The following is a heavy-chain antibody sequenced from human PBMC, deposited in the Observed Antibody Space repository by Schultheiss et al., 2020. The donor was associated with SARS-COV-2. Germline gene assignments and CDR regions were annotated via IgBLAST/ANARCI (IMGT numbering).Heavy chain of an antibody. J-gene: IGHJ6*02. CDR1: GFTFSSYD. V-gene: IGHV3-13*05. D-gene: IGHD3-10*01. Sequence: GGSLRLSCAASGFTFSSYDMLWVRQATGKGLEWVSVIDIAGDPYYPDSVKGRFTISRDNAKNSLYLQMNSLRAEDTAVYYCARDSLSITMVRVYGMDVWGQGTTVTVSS. CDR3: ARDSLSITMVRVYGMDV. CDR2: IDIAGDP.